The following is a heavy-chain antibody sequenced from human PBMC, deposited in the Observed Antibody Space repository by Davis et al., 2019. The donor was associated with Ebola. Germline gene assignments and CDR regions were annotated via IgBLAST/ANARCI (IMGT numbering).Heavy chain of an antibody. Sequence: PGGSLRLSCAASGFTFSSYWMHWVRQAPGKGLEWVSAISGSGGSTYYADSVKGRFTISRDNSKNTLYLQMNSLRAEDTAVYYCAKQLRYFDWQYDYWGQGTLVTVSS. J-gene: IGHJ4*02. V-gene: IGHV3-23*01. D-gene: IGHD3-9*01. CDR2: ISGSGGST. CDR1: GFTFSSYW. CDR3: AKQLRYFDWQYDY.